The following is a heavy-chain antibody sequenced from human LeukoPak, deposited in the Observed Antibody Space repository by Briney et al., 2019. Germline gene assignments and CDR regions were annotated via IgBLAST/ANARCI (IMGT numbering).Heavy chain of an antibody. CDR1: GFTVDSNY. J-gene: IGHJ4*02. D-gene: IGHD3-22*01. CDR2: IYTGGNT. Sequence: QTGGSLRLSCAASGFTVDSNYLSWVRQAPGKGLEWVSTIYTGGNTYYAASVKGRFTISRDFSKNTVFLHMNSLRAEDTAMYCCARGDDSGYYDYFDYWGQGALVTVSS. V-gene: IGHV3-53*01. CDR3: ARGDDSGYYDYFDY.